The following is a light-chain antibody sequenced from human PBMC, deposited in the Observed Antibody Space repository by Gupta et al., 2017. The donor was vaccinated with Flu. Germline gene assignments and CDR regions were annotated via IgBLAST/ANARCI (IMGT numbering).Light chain of an antibody. V-gene: IGLV3-25*03. CDR3: QTADVDYTWI. CDR1: VLADGF. CDR2: RDT. J-gene: IGLJ3*02. Sequence: PGQTALITCSGDVLADGFAYWYRQKIGQAPAFVISRDTQRASGIPDRFSGSTSGTTVTLTITGVQPEDEADYYCQTADVDYTWIFGGGTKLTVV.